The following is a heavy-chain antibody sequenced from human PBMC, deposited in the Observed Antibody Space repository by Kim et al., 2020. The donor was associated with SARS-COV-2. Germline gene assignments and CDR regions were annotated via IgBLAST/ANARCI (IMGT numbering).Heavy chain of an antibody. V-gene: IGHV3-23*01. J-gene: IGHJ4*02. CDR1: GFSFSTFE. Sequence: GGSLRLSCAASGFSFSTFEMSWGRQAPGKGLEWFSTISPNGGQTHYADSVKGRFTISRDNSQNTLYWQMNSLSVEDTAAYFFAKGRLFDWLGQGTLVTVSS. CDR3: AKGRLFDW. CDR2: ISPNGGQT.